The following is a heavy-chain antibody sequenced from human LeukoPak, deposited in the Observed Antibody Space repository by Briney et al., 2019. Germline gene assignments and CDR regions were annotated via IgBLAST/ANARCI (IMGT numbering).Heavy chain of an antibody. CDR2: IYYSGST. CDR1: GGSISSYY. CDR3: ARTVWGSYRLGSFDY. V-gene: IGHV4-59*12. Sequence: SETLSLTCTVSGGSISSYYWSWIRQPPGKGLEWIGYIYYSGSTNYNPSLKSRVTISVDTSKNQFSLKLSSVTAADTAVYYCARTVWGSYRLGSFDYWGQGTLVTVSS. J-gene: IGHJ4*02. D-gene: IGHD3-16*02.